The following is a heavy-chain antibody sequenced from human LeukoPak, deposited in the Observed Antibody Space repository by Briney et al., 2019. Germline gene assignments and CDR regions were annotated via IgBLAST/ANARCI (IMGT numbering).Heavy chain of an antibody. CDR2: INPSGGST. J-gene: IGHJ3*02. CDR1: GYTFTSYY. V-gene: IGHV1-46*01. Sequence: GASVKVSCKASGYTFTSYYMHWVRQAPGQGLEWMGIINPSGGSTSYAQKFQGRVTMTRDTSTSTVYMELSSLRSEDTAVYYCARGRRVVAATVSASDIWGQGTMVTVSS. D-gene: IGHD2-15*01. CDR3: ARGRRVVAATVSASDI.